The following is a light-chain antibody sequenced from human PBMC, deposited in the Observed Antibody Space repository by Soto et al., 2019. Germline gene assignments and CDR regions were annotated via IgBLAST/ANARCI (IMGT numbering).Light chain of an antibody. Sequence: DIQMTQSPSSLSASVGDRVTITCRASQSIRTYLNWYQQKPGKAPKFLIYAASTLQSGVPSRFSGRGSGTDFTLTISSLQPEDFATYYCPQTYSNPRTFGQGTKLEI. CDR2: AAS. CDR1: QSIRTY. J-gene: IGKJ1*01. V-gene: IGKV1-39*01. CDR3: PQTYSNPRT.